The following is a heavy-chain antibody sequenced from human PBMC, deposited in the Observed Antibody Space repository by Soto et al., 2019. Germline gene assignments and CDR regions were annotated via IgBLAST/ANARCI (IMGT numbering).Heavy chain of an antibody. CDR3: ARGATYYDFWSGYYTSYTYYGMDV. CDR2: IDTAGRA. V-gene: IGHV3-53*01. J-gene: IGHJ6*02. Sequence: EVQLVESGGGLIQPGGSLRVSCAASEFTVSSNYMTWVRQAPGKGLEWVSVIDTAGRANYAESVKGRFTNSRDNSKNTLYLQMNSLRVEDTAIYYCARGATYYDFWSGYYTSYTYYGMDVWGQGTTVTVS. D-gene: IGHD3-3*01. CDR1: EFTVSSNY.